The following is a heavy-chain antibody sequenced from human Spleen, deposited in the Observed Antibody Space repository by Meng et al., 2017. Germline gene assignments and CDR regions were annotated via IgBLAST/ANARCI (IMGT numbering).Heavy chain of an antibody. Sequence: ASVKVSCKPSGYNFPDYYIHWVRRAPGQGLEWMGRINPKSGDTHYAQKFQGRVTITADESTSTAYMELSSLRSEDTAVYYCAKVDYADHRGQRYFDYWGQGTLVTVSS. J-gene: IGHJ4*02. CDR3: AKVDYADHRGQRYFDY. D-gene: IGHD4-17*01. CDR2: INPKSGDT. CDR1: GYNFPDYY. V-gene: IGHV1-2*06.